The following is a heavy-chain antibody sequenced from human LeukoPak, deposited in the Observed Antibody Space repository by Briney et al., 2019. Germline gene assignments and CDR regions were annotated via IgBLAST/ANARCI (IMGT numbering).Heavy chain of an antibody. D-gene: IGHD3-16*01. CDR1: GFTFSSYS. V-gene: IGHV3-21*01. CDR3: ARRGYHDYSGFDY. CDR2: ISGWSSDI. J-gene: IGHJ4*02. Sequence: KPGGSLRLSCAASGFTFSSYSMNWVRQAPGKGLEWVSSISGWSSDIYYADSVKGRFTISRDNSKNSLYLQMKSLRAEDTALYYCARRGYHDYSGFDYWGQGTLVTVSS.